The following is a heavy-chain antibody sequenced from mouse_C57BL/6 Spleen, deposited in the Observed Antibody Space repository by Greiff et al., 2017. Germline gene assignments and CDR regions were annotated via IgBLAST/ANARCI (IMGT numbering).Heavy chain of an antibody. CDR3: ARRDGSGYYWNFDV. J-gene: IGHJ1*03. D-gene: IGHD1-1*01. CDR1: GYTFTGYW. Sequence: VQLQQSGAELMKPGASVKLSCKASGYTFTGYWIEWVKQRPGHGLEWIGEILPGSGSTNYNEKFKGKATFTSDTSSNTAYMQLSSLTTEDSAIYSWARRDGSGYYWNFDVWGKGTTLTVSS. CDR2: ILPGSGST. V-gene: IGHV1-9*01.